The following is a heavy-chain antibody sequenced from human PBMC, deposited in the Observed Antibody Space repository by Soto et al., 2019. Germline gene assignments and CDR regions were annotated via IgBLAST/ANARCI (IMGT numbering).Heavy chain of an antibody. CDR2: INAGNGNT. J-gene: IGHJ5*02. V-gene: IGHV1-3*01. Sequence: ASVKVSCKASGYTFTSYAMHWVRQAPGQRLEWMGWINAGNGNTKYSQKFQGRVTITRDTSASTAYMELSRLRSDDTAVYYCARGTQAKWELHFSWFDPWGQGTLVTVSS. CDR1: GYTFTSYA. CDR3: ARGTQAKWELHFSWFDP. D-gene: IGHD1-26*01.